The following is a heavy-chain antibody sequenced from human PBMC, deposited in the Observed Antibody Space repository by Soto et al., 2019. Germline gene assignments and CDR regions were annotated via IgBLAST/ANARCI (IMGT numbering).Heavy chain of an antibody. J-gene: IGHJ4*02. V-gene: IGHV3-23*01. D-gene: IGHD1-7*01. Sequence: GGSLRLSCAASGFTFIRYGMTWVRQAPGKGLEWVSFSSATGAGTYYADSVKGRFTISRDNSKNTLYLQMTSLRADDTAVYYCAKDRRAGGNYGFYSDFWGQGALVTVSS. CDR2: SSATGAGT. CDR3: AKDRRAGGNYGFYSDF. CDR1: GFTFIRYG.